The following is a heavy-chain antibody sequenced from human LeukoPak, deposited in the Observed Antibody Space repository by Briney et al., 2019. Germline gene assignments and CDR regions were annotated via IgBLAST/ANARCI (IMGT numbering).Heavy chain of an antibody. CDR2: INPSGGST. J-gene: IGHJ4*02. CDR3: ARGGAYCGGDCYAFDY. D-gene: IGHD2-21*02. V-gene: IGHV1-46*01. CDR1: GYTFTGYY. Sequence: ASVKVSCKALGYTFTGYYLHWVRQAPGQGLEWMGIINPSGGSTSYAQKFQGSVTITRDTSTSTVYMELSGLRSEDTAVYYCARGGAYCGGDCYAFDYWGQGTLVTVSS.